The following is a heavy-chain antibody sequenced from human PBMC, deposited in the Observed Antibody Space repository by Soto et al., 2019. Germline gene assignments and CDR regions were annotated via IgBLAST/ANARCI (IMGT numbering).Heavy chain of an antibody. CDR2: ISAYNGNT. CDR3: AGWFGEWLAPGRVYFDY. CDR1: GYTFTSYG. V-gene: IGHV1-18*01. Sequence: QVQLVQSGAEVKKPGASVKVSCKASGYTFTSYGISWVRQAPGQGLEWMGWISAYNGNTNYAQKLQGRVTMTTDTTTSTAYMELRSLRSDDTAVYYCAGWFGEWLAPGRVYFDYWGQGTLVTVSS. D-gene: IGHD3-10*01. J-gene: IGHJ4*02.